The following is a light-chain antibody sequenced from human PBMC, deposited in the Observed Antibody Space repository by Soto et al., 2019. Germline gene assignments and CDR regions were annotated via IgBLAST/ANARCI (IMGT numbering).Light chain of an antibody. V-gene: IGKV1-27*01. Sequence: DIQMTQSPSSLSASVGDRVTITCRASQDISSYLAWYQQKPGKVPMLLIYAASTLQSGVPSRLSGSGSGTDFTLTISSLQPEDVATYYCQKYNSAPSLTFGGGTKVEIK. CDR2: AAS. J-gene: IGKJ4*01. CDR3: QKYNSAPSLT. CDR1: QDISSY.